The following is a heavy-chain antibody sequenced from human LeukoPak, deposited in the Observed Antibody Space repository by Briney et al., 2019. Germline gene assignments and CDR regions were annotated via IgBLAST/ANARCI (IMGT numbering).Heavy chain of an antibody. CDR2: ISYDGSNK. Sequence: PGGSLRLSCAASGFTFSSYAMHWVRQAPGKGLEWVAVISYDGSNKYYADSVKGRFTISRDNSKNTLYLQMNSLRAEDTAVYYCAKEEWELRGGAFDIWGQGTMVTVSS. CDR1: GFTFSSYA. D-gene: IGHD1-26*01. V-gene: IGHV3-30*04. J-gene: IGHJ3*02. CDR3: AKEEWELRGGAFDI.